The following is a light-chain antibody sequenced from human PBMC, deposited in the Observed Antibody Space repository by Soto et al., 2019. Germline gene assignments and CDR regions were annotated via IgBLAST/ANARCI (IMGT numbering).Light chain of an antibody. CDR3: QQYDSYPWT. Sequence: GDRVTITCRASQGISTWLAWFQQEPGKAPKLLIYRASSLEGGAPSRFSGSGSGTEFTLTISSLQPDDFATYYCQQYDSYPWTFGQGTKVDIK. V-gene: IGKV1-5*03. J-gene: IGKJ1*01. CDR1: QGISTW. CDR2: RAS.